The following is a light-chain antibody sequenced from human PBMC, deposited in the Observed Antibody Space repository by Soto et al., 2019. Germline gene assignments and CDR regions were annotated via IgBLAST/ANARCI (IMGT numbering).Light chain of an antibody. CDR1: QSISSW. Sequence: DIQMTQSPSTLSASVGDRVTITCRASQSISSWLVWYQQKPGQAPKLLIYDASSLESGVPPRFSGSGSGTAYSLPISSLQPDDFATYYCQQYNSYSPVTFGQGTKLEIK. V-gene: IGKV1-5*01. CDR2: DAS. J-gene: IGKJ2*01. CDR3: QQYNSYSPVT.